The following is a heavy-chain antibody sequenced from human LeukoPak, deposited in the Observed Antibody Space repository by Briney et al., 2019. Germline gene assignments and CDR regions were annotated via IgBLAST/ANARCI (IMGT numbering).Heavy chain of an antibody. CDR2: TNHSGST. J-gene: IGHJ4*02. Sequence: SETLSLTCAVYGGSFSGYYWSWIRQPPGKGLEWIGETNHSGSTNYNPSLKSRVTISVDTSKIQFSLKLSSMTAADTAVYYCARAPYQLLYGGLDYWGQGTLVTVSS. D-gene: IGHD2-2*01. CDR3: ARAPYQLLYGGLDY. V-gene: IGHV4-34*01. CDR1: GGSFSGYY.